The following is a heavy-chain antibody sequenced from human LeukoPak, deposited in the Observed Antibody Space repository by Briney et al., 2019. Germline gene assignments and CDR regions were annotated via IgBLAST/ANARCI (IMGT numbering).Heavy chain of an antibody. CDR2: ISGSGGST. CDR3: ANSWLSDY. CDR1: GGTFISYA. V-gene: IGHV3-23*01. Sequence: ASVKVSCKASGGTFISYAMSWVRQAPGKGLEWVSAISGSGGSTYYADSVKGRFTISRDNSKNTLYLQMNSLRAEDTAVYYCANSWLSDYWGQGTLVTVSS. J-gene: IGHJ4*02. D-gene: IGHD6-19*01.